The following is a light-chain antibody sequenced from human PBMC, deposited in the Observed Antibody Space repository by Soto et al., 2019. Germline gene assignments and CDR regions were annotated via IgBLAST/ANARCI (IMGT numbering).Light chain of an antibody. CDR3: QQYNNWPPLT. Sequence: EIVMTQSPATLSVSPGERATLSCRASQSVSSNIAWYQKKPGQAPRLLIYGASTRATGIQARFSGSGSGTEFTLTISSLQSEDFAVYYCQQYNNWPPLTFGGGTKVEIK. CDR1: QSVSSN. V-gene: IGKV3-15*01. CDR2: GAS. J-gene: IGKJ4*01.